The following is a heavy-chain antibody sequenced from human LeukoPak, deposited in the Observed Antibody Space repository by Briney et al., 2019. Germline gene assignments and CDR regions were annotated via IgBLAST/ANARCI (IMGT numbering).Heavy chain of an antibody. CDR3: AREMAGSSWRRMPFDY. CDR2: ISSSGSTI. Sequence: PGGSLRLSCAASGFTFSDYYMSWIRQAPGKGLEWVSYISSSGSTIYYADSVKGRFTISRDNAKNSLYLQMNSLRAEDTAVYYCAREMAGSSWRRMPFDYWGQGTLVTVSS. J-gene: IGHJ4*02. V-gene: IGHV3-11*01. CDR1: GFTFSDYY. D-gene: IGHD6-13*01.